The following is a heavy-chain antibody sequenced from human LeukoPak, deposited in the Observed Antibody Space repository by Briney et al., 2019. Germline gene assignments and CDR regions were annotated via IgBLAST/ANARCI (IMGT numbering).Heavy chain of an antibody. CDR2: IYYSGST. Sequence: PSETLSLTCTVSGGSISSYYWSWIRQPPGKGLEWIGYIYYSGSTNYNPSLKSRVTISVDTSKNQFSLKLSSVTAADTAVYYCARDQGVYSSSSHLDYWGQGTRVTVSS. D-gene: IGHD6-6*01. CDR1: GGSISSYY. J-gene: IGHJ4*02. CDR3: ARDQGVYSSSSHLDY. V-gene: IGHV4-59*01.